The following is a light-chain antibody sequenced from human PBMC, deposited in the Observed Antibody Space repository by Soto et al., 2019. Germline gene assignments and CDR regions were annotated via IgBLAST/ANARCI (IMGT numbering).Light chain of an antibody. Sequence: QSVLTQPASVSGSPGQSITISCTGTSSDVGGYNYVSWYQQHPGKAPKLMIYEVSNRPSGVSNRFSGSKSGNTASLTISGLQAEDEADYYCSSYTSSSTLVFGGGIKLTVL. CDR3: SSYTSSSTLV. CDR2: EVS. J-gene: IGLJ2*01. V-gene: IGLV2-14*01. CDR1: SSDVGGYNY.